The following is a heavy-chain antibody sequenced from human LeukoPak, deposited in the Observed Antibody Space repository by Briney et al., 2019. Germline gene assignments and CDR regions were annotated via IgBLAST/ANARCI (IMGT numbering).Heavy chain of an antibody. Sequence: GGSLRLSCAASGFTFSSYGMYWARQAPGKGLEWVSAITGSGGSTYYADSVMGRFTISRDNSKNTLYLQMDSLRAEDTAVYYCAKGYNYGYLDYWGQGTLVTVSS. D-gene: IGHD5-18*01. J-gene: IGHJ4*02. CDR2: ITGSGGST. CDR1: GFTFSSYG. CDR3: AKGYNYGYLDY. V-gene: IGHV3-23*01.